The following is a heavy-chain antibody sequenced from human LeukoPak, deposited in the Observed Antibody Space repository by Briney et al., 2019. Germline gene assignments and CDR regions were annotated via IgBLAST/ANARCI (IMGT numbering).Heavy chain of an antibody. J-gene: IGHJ4*02. CDR1: GGSFSGYY. CDR3: ARIGWYREFDY. CDR2: INHSGST. Sequence: SETLSLTCAVYGGSFSGYYWSWIRQPPGKGLEWIEEINHSGSTNYNPSLKSRVTISVDTSKNQFSLKLSSVTAADTAVYYCARIGWYREFDYGGQGTLVTVSS. V-gene: IGHV4-34*01. D-gene: IGHD6-19*01.